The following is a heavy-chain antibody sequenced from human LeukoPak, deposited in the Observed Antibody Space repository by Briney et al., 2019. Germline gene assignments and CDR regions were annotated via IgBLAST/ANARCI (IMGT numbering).Heavy chain of an antibody. Sequence: PSETLSLTCTVSGGSISSYYWSWIRQPPGKGLEWIGYIYYSGSTNYNPSLKSRVTISVDTSKNQFSLKLSSVTAADTAVYYCARDSTSRYYDSSGYTQQAFDIWGQGTMVTVSS. CDR3: ARDSTSRYYDSSGYTQQAFDI. J-gene: IGHJ3*02. CDR1: GGSISSYY. CDR2: IYYSGST. D-gene: IGHD3-22*01. V-gene: IGHV4-59*01.